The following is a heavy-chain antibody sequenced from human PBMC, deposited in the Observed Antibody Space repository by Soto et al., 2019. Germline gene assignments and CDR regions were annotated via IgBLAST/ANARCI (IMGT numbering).Heavy chain of an antibody. CDR2: ISTDSNYL. CDR1: GFPFSSYG. J-gene: IGHJ5*02. CDR3: ATNVVLVVVPALDP. D-gene: IGHD2-15*01. V-gene: IGHV3-21*01. Sequence: EVQLVESGGGLVKPGGSLRLSCAASGFPFSSYGMNWVRQAPGKGLEWVSSISTDSNYLYYADSVKGRFTISRDNAKNSLYLQMISLRAEDTAVYYCATNVVLVVVPALDPWGQGILVTVSS.